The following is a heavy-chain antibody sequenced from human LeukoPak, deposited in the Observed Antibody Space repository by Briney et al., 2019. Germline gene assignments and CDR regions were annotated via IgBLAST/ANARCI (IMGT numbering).Heavy chain of an antibody. CDR3: ARDYSITMVRGVISSAFDI. CDR2: ISTDGSKT. CDR1: GFTFSSYD. J-gene: IGHJ3*02. V-gene: IGHV3-30*03. D-gene: IGHD3-10*01. Sequence: GGSLRLSCAASGFTFSSYDMHWVRQAPGKGLEWVALISTDGSKTYYADSLKGRFTISRDNSKNTLYLQMNSLRAEDTAVYYCARDYSITMVRGVISSAFDIWGQGTMVTVSS.